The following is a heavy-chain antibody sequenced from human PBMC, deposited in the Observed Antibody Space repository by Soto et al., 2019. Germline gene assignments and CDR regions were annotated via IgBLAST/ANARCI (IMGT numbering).Heavy chain of an antibody. CDR2: IIPIFGTA. D-gene: IGHD1-26*01. J-gene: IGHJ6*02. Sequence: SVKVSCKASGGTFSSYAISWVRQAPGQGLEWMGGIIPIFGTANYAQKLQGRVTITADKSTSTAYMELNTLRVEDTGMYYCARVSVGVAGEALWVGGMDVWGQGTTVTVSS. CDR1: GGTFSSYA. V-gene: IGHV1-69*06. CDR3: ARVSVGVAGEALWVGGMDV.